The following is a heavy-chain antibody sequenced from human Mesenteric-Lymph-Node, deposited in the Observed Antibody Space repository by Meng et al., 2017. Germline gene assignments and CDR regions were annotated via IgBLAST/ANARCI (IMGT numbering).Heavy chain of an antibody. V-gene: IGHV5-51*01. J-gene: IGHJ4*02. CDR3: ARRDGNGGYSYYLDY. CDR1: GYYFSNYW. Sequence: GESLKISCKGSGYYFSNYWIAWVRQRPGEGLEWMGIIYPRDSDTRYSPSLQGQVTFSADTSINTAYLQWNSLKASDTAMYYCARRDGNGGYSYYLDYWGQGALVTVSS. CDR2: IYPRDSDT. D-gene: IGHD3-22*01.